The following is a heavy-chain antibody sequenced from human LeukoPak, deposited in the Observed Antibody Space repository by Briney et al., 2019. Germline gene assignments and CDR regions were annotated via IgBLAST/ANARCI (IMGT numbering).Heavy chain of an antibody. D-gene: IGHD1-26*01. V-gene: IGHV1-46*01. J-gene: IGHJ4*02. CDR3: ARAGIVGATEPDFDY. Sequence: ASVKVSCKASGYTFTSYYMHWVRQAPGQGLEWMGIINPSGGSTSYAQKFQGRVTMTRDTSTSTVYMELSRLRSDDTAVYYCARAGIVGATEPDFDYWGQGTLVTVSS. CDR1: GYTFTSYY. CDR2: INPSGGST.